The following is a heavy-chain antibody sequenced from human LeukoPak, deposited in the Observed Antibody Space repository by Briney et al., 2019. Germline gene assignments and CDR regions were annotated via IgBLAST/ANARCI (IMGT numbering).Heavy chain of an antibody. D-gene: IGHD3-16*01. Sequence: ASVKVSCKASGYTFTGYYMHWVRPAPGQGLEWMGWINPNSGGTNYAQKFQGRVTMTRDTSISTAYMELSRLRSDDTAVYYCAREFTSAEGGKYYFDYWGQGTLVTVSS. CDR2: INPNSGGT. CDR3: AREFTSAEGGKYYFDY. J-gene: IGHJ4*02. V-gene: IGHV1-2*02. CDR1: GYTFTGYY.